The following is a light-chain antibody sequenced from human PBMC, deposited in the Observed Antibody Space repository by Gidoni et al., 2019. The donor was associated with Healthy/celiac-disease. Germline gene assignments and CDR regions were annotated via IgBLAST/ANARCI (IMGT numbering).Light chain of an antibody. V-gene: IGLV2-11*01. CDR3: CSYAGSYTFVV. J-gene: IGLJ2*01. Sequence: GQSVTISCTGTSSDVGGYNYVSWYQQHPGKAPKLMIYDVSKRPSGVPDRFSGSKSGNTASLTISGLQAEDEADYYCCSYAGSYTFVVFGGGTKLTVL. CDR2: DVS. CDR1: SSDVGGYNY.